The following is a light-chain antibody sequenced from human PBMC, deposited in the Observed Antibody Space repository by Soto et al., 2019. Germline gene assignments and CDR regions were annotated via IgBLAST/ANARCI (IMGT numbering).Light chain of an antibody. Sequence: SYVLTQPPSVSVAPGQTARITCGGNDIGRKTVHWYQQKPGQAPVLVVYDDDDRPSGIPERFSGSNSGNPATLIISRVEAGDEADYYCQVWDKNTDHEVFGGGTKLTVL. CDR1: DIGRKT. J-gene: IGLJ2*01. CDR3: QVWDKNTDHEV. CDR2: DDD. V-gene: IGLV3-21*02.